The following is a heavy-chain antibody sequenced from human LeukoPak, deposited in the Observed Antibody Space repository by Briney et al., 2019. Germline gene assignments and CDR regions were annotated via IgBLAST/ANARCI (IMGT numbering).Heavy chain of an antibody. Sequence: GGSLRLSCAASGFTFSSYTMNWVRQAPGKGLEWVSSISGSSIYIYYADSAKGRFTISRDNAKNSLYLRMNSLRAEDTAVYYCARSGCSGGSCYGVFDYWGQGTLSPSPQ. CDR2: ISGSSIYI. V-gene: IGHV3-21*01. CDR1: GFTFSSYT. J-gene: IGHJ4*02. D-gene: IGHD2-15*01. CDR3: ARSGCSGGSCYGVFDY.